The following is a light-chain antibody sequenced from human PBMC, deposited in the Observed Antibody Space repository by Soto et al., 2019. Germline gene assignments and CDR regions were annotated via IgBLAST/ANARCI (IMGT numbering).Light chain of an antibody. CDR2: DTS. J-gene: IGLJ1*01. CDR3: LLSYYGARQNV. V-gene: IGLV7-46*01. Sequence: QAVVTQEPSLTVSPGGTVTLTCGSSTGAVTSSHYPYWFQQKPGQAPRTLIYDTSNKHSWTPARFSGSLLGGKAALTLSGAQPEDEAEYYCLLSYYGARQNVFGTGTKATVL. CDR1: TGAVTSSHY.